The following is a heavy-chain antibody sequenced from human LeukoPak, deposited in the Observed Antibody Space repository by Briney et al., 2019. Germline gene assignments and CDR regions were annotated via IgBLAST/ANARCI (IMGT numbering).Heavy chain of an antibody. CDR1: GFTFSSYS. Sequence: GGSLRLSCAASGFTFSSYSMNWVRQAPGKGLEWVSYISSSSSTIYYADSVKGRFTISRDNAKNSLYLQMNSLRAEDTAVYYCARPGGYYYGSGSRDAFDIWGQGTMVTVSS. J-gene: IGHJ3*02. CDR2: ISSSSSTI. V-gene: IGHV3-48*04. D-gene: IGHD3-10*01. CDR3: ARPGGYYYGSGSRDAFDI.